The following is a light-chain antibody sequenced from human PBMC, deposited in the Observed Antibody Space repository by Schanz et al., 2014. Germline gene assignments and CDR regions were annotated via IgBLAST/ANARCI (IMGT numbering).Light chain of an antibody. CDR1: QSVSSN. J-gene: IGKJ4*01. CDR3: QQYLSRPPT. Sequence: EIVMTQSPATLSVSPGERATLSCRASQSVSSNLAWYQQKPGQAPRLLIYGASTRATGIPARFSGSGSGTEFTLTISSLQAEDVAVYYCQQYLSRPPTFGGGTRVEIK. CDR2: GAS. V-gene: IGKV3-15*01.